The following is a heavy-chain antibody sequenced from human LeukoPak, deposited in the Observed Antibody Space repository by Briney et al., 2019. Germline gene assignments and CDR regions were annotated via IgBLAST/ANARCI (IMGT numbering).Heavy chain of an antibody. CDR1: GFTFSSYS. CDR2: ISSRSSYI. Sequence: GGSLRLSCAPSGFTFSSYSMNWARQARGKGREWVSCISSRSSYIYYADSVKGRFPISRDNAKKTLYLEMNSLRMEDTAIYYCATSRVFDYWGRGTLVTVSS. J-gene: IGHJ4*02. CDR3: ATSRVFDY. V-gene: IGHV3-21*01.